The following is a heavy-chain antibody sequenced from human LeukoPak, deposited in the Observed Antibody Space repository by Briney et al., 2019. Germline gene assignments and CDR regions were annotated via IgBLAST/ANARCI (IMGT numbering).Heavy chain of an antibody. D-gene: IGHD1-1*01. CDR3: TRTTPPAH. V-gene: IGHV3-53*01. Sequence: GGSLRPSCIASGFPISSHYISWVRQAPGKGLDWVSVIYRSGGTYFADSVKGRLTISRDDSQNTVSLQMNSLRVEDTTVYYCTRTTPPAHWGKETLVPVSS. CDR2: IYRSGGT. CDR1: GFPISSHY. J-gene: IGHJ4*02.